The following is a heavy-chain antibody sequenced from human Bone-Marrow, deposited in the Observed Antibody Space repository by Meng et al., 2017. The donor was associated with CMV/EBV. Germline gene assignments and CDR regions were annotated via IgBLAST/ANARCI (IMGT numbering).Heavy chain of an antibody. D-gene: IGHD3-16*01. Sequence: SETLSLTCTVSGGSISSGDYYWSWIRQPPGKGLEWIGYIYYSGSTYYNPALKSRVTISVDTSKNQFSLKQSAVTAADTAVYYCARGGEGQYYYGMDVWGQGTTVTVSS. CDR2: IYYSGST. V-gene: IGHV4-30-4*02. CDR1: GGSISSGDYY. CDR3: ARGGEGQYYYGMDV. J-gene: IGHJ6*02.